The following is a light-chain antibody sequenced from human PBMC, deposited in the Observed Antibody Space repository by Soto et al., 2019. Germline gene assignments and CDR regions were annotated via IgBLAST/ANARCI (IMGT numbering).Light chain of an antibody. CDR3: SSYVGSNNFYV. CDR1: SSDVGGYDY. Sequence: QSALTQPPSASGSPGQSVTISCTGTSSDVGGYDYVSWYQQYPGKAPKLMIYGVSKRPSGVPDRFSGSKSGNTASLTVSGLQAEDEADYYCSSYVGSNNFYVFGTGTKLTVL. CDR2: GVS. V-gene: IGLV2-8*01. J-gene: IGLJ1*01.